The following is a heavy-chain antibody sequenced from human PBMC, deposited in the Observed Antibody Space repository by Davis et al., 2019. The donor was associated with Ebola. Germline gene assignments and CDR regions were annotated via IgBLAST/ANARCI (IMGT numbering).Heavy chain of an antibody. CDR2: INPNSGGT. V-gene: IGHV1-2*04. Sequence: ASVKVSCKASGYTFTSYGISWVRQAPGQGLEWMGWINPNSGGTNYAQKFQGWVTMTRDTSISTAYMELSRLRSDDTAVYYCAREQSLRFLEWLPDYGMDVWGQGTTVTVSS. D-gene: IGHD3-3*01. CDR3: AREQSLRFLEWLPDYGMDV. CDR1: GYTFTSYG. J-gene: IGHJ6*02.